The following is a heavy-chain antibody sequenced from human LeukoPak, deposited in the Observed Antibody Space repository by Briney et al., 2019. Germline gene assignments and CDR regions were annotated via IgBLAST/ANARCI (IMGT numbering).Heavy chain of an antibody. V-gene: IGHV3-74*01. Sequence: GGSLRLSCAASGFTFSDYWMHWVRQAPGKGLVWVSRMNTDGSNTNYADSVKGRFTISRDNAKNTLYLQMNSLRAEDTAVYYCTRDFYSSSEHWGQGTLVTVSS. CDR1: GFTFSDYW. CDR3: TRDFYSSSEH. CDR2: MNTDGSNT. D-gene: IGHD6-6*01. J-gene: IGHJ4*02.